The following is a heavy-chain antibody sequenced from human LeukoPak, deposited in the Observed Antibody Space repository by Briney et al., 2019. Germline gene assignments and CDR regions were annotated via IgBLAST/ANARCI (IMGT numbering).Heavy chain of an antibody. CDR1: GFTFNFYA. Sequence: GSLRLSCAASGFTFNFYAMSWVRQAPGKGLEWVSTISDSGATTNHADSVKGRFTISRDNSKNTLYLQMNSLRAEDTAVYYCAKDMVAYAYWYFDLWGRGTLVTVSS. J-gene: IGHJ2*01. CDR2: ISDSGATT. D-gene: IGHD3-10*01. V-gene: IGHV3-23*01. CDR3: AKDMVAYAYWYFDL.